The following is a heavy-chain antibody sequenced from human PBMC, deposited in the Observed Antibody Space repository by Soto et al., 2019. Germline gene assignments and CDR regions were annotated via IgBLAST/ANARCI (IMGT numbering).Heavy chain of an antibody. V-gene: IGHV3-30-3*01. J-gene: IGHJ6*02. CDR2: IVYDGSSQ. CDR1: GFPFSSYT. CDR3: ARDSGHHYYYGIDV. Sequence: GGSLRLSCAASGFPFSSYTMSLVRQSPGKGLEWVAVIVYDGSSQYYTDSVRGTFTISRDNSKNTLYLQVNSLRPEDKAGYYCARDSGHHYYYGIDVWDQGPTFTVSS.